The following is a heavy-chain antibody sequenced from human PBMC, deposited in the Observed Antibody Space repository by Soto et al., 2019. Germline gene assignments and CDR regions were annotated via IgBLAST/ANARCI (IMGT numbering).Heavy chain of an antibody. Sequence: EVQLVESGGGLVKPGGSLRLSCAASGFTFSSYAMSWVRQAPGKGLEWVSVISGSGFTTYYADSVKGRFTISRDNSKNTLYLQMNSLRAADTAVYYCAKDTKTTGSKSFDYWGQGTLVIVSS. CDR2: ISGSGFTT. CDR3: AKDTKTTGSKSFDY. CDR1: GFTFSSYA. J-gene: IGHJ4*02. V-gene: IGHV3-23*04.